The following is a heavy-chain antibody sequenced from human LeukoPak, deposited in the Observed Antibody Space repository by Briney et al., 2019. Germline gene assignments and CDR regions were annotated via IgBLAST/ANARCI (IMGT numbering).Heavy chain of an antibody. J-gene: IGHJ1*01. Sequence: GGSLRLSCAASGFTVSTIYMTWVRQAPGKGLEWVSIICSGGNTYYADSVKGRFTISRDNSKNTLYLQMNSLRVEDTAVYYCARGYGDHVGPFYFQHWGQGTPVTVSS. CDR1: GFTVSTIY. D-gene: IGHD4-17*01. V-gene: IGHV3-66*01. CDR3: ARGYGDHVGPFYFQH. CDR2: ICSGGNT.